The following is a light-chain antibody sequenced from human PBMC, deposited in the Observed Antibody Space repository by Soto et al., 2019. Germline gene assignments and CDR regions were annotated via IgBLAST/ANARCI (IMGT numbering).Light chain of an antibody. V-gene: IGLV2-11*01. CDR2: DVS. CDR1: SSDVGGHNY. Sequence: QSVLTQPASVSGSPGQSITISCTGTSSDVGGHNYVSWYQQHPGTAPKLMIYDVSKRPSGVPDRFSGSKSGNTASLTISGLQAEDEADYYCCSYAGSYSYVFGTGTKLTVL. CDR3: CSYAGSYSYV. J-gene: IGLJ1*01.